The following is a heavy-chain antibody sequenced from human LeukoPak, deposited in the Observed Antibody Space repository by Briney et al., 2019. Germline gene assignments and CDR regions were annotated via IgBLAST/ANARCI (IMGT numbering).Heavy chain of an antibody. D-gene: IGHD5-18*01. CDR3: ARDLGDTAMPGDY. V-gene: IGHV1-2*04. J-gene: IGHJ4*02. CDR1: GYTCTGYY. Sequence: ASVKVSCKASGYTCTGYYMHWVRQAPGQGLEWVGWINPNSGGTNYAQKFQGWVTMTRDTSISTAYMELSRLRSDDTAVYYCARDLGDTAMPGDYWGQGTLVTVSS. CDR2: INPNSGGT.